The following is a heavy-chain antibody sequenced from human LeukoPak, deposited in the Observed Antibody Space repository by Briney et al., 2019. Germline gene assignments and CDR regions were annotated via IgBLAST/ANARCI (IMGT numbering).Heavy chain of an antibody. CDR3: AKDYYYDSSGYTYFDY. V-gene: IGHV3-9*03. CDR1: GFTFNDYA. CDR2: ISWNSGTI. D-gene: IGHD3-22*01. Sequence: GGSLRLSCVASGFTFNDYAMPWVRQAPGKGLERVSGISWNSGTIGYADSVKGRFTISRDNAKNSLYLQMNSLRAEDMAFYYCAKDYYYDSSGYTYFDYWGQGALVTVSS. J-gene: IGHJ4*02.